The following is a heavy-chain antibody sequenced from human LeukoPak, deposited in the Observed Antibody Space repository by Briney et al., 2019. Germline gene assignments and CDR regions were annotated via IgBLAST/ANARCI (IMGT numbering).Heavy chain of an antibody. CDR1: GFTFSSYW. V-gene: IGHV3-7*01. J-gene: IGHJ4*02. CDR3: ARDRSSSWSSHKYYFDY. CDR2: IKQDGSEK. D-gene: IGHD6-13*01. Sequence: GGSLRLSCAASGFTFSSYWMSWVRQAPGKGLEWVANIKQDGSEKYYVDSVKGRFTISRDNAKNSLYLQMNSLRAEDTAVYYCARDRSSSWSSHKYYFDYWGQGTLVTVSS.